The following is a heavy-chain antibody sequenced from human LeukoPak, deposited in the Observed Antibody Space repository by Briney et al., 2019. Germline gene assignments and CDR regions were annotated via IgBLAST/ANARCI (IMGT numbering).Heavy chain of an antibody. J-gene: IGHJ4*02. V-gene: IGHV4-39*07. D-gene: IGHD1-1*01. CDR1: GDSISSSNYY. Sequence: PSETLSLTCTVSGDSISSSNYYWGWIRQPPGKGLEWIGSTPYSGDTVYNPSLKSRIIISVDTSKNQFSLKLTSVTAADTAVYYCARDARGDRYGYWGQGTLVTVSS. CDR3: ARDARGDRYGY. CDR2: TPYSGDT.